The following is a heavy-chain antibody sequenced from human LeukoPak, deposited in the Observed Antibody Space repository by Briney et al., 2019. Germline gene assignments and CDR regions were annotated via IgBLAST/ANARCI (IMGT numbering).Heavy chain of an antibody. J-gene: IGHJ4*02. CDR1: GFTFSSYW. CDR2: IQQDGSEK. V-gene: IGHV3-7*01. CDR3: ARAYYDFWSGYYGY. Sequence: GGSLRLSCAASGFTFSSYWMSWVRQAPGKGLEWVANIQQDGSEKYYVDSVKGRFTISRDNAKNSLYLQMNNLRAEDTAVYYCARAYYDFWSGYYGYWGQGTLVTVSS. D-gene: IGHD3-3*01.